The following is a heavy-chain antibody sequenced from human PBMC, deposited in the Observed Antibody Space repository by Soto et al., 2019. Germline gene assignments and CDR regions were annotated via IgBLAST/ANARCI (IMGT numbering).Heavy chain of an antibody. D-gene: IGHD3-10*01. CDR1: GFTFSSYG. J-gene: IGHJ6*02. Sequence: QVQLVESGGGVVQPGRSLRLSCAASGFTFSSYGMHWVRQAPGEGLEWVAVISYDGSNKYYADSVKGRFTISRDNSKNTLYLQMNSLRAEDTAVYYCAKTITMVRGVNYYYGMDVWGQGTTVTVSS. CDR3: AKTITMVRGVNYYYGMDV. CDR2: ISYDGSNK. V-gene: IGHV3-30*18.